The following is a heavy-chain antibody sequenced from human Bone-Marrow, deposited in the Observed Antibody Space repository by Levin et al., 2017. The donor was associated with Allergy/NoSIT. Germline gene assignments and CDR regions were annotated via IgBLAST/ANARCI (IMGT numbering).Heavy chain of an antibody. V-gene: IGHV4-34*01. Sequence: PSETLSLTCAVYGGSFSGYYWSWIRQPPGKGLEWIGEINHSGSTNYNPSLKSRVTISVDTSKNQFSLKLSSVTAADTAVYYCARGRQKNQYCSSTSCPETAFDYWGQGTLVTVSS. J-gene: IGHJ4*02. CDR1: GGSFSGYY. D-gene: IGHD2-2*01. CDR3: ARGRQKNQYCSSTSCPETAFDY. CDR2: INHSGST.